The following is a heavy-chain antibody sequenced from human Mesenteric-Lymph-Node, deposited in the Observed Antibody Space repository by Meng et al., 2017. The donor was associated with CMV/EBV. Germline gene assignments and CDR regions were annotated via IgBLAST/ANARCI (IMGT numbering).Heavy chain of an antibody. CDR2: IHYSGTT. Sequence: GGSISSGGSYWSWIRQHPGKGLEWVGYIHYSGTTYYKPYLKGRVTISVDTSKNQFSLKLSSVTAADTAVYYCAREGFSTVTTSCFDPWGQGTLVTVSS. CDR1: GGSISSGGSY. CDR3: AREGFSTVTTSCFDP. V-gene: IGHV4-31*02. D-gene: IGHD4-17*01. J-gene: IGHJ5*02.